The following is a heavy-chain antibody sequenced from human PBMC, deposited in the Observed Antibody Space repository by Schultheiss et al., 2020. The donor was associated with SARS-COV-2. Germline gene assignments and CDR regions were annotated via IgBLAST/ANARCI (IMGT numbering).Heavy chain of an antibody. D-gene: IGHD3-3*01. Sequence: GGSLRLSCAASGFTFSNAWMNWVRQAPGKGLEWVGRIKSKTDGGTTDYAAPVKGRFTISRDDSKNTLYLQMNSLKTEDTAVYYCTIGYTYYDFWSGPGGTYYYGMDVWGQGTTVTVSS. V-gene: IGHV3-15*07. CDR2: IKSKTDGGTT. CDR1: GFTFSNAW. CDR3: TIGYTYYDFWSGPGGTYYYGMDV. J-gene: IGHJ6*02.